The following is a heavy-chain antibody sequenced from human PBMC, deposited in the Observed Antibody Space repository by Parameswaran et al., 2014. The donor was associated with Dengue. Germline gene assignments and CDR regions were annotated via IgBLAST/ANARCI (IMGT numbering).Heavy chain of an antibody. J-gene: IGHJ5*02. D-gene: IGHD3-22*01. CDR3: ARQLYYYDSRGYFRGWFDP. V-gene: IGHV4-39*01. CDR2: MYNSGST. Sequence: VRQAPGKGLEWIGSMYNSGSTYYNPSLKSRVTISVDTSKNQFSLKLSSVTAADTAVYYCARQLYYYDSRGYFRGWFDPWGQGTLVTVSS.